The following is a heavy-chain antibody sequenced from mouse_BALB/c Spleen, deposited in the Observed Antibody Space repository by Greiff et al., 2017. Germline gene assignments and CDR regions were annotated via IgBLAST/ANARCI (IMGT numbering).Heavy chain of an antibody. D-gene: IGHD1-2*01. J-gene: IGHJ2*01. V-gene: IGHV5-12-2*01. CDR2: ISNGGGST. Sequence: EVQLVESGGGLVQPGGSLKLSCAASGFTFSSYTMSWVRQTPEKRLEWVAYISNGGGSTYYPDTVKGRFTISRDNAKNTLYLQMSSLKSEDTAMYYCARQGGYYGRLDYWGQGTTLTVSS. CDR3: ARQGGYYGRLDY. CDR1: GFTFSSYT.